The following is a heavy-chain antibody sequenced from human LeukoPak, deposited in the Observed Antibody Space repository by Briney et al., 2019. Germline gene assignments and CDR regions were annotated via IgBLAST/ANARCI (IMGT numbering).Heavy chain of an antibody. D-gene: IGHD3-3*01. CDR3: ARAGPYYDFWSGYFGSSLYYYYYMDV. CDR2: ISAYNGNT. Sequence: ASVKVSCKASGYTFTSYGISWVRQAPGQGLEWMGWISAYNGNTNYAQKLQGRVTMTTDTSTSTAYMELRSLRSDDTAVYYCARAGPYYDFWSGYFGSSLYYYYYMDVWGKGTTVTVSS. V-gene: IGHV1-18*01. J-gene: IGHJ6*03. CDR1: GYTFTSYG.